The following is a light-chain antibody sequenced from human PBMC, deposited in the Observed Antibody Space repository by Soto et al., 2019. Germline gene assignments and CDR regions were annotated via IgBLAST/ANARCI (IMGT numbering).Light chain of an antibody. Sequence: DIQMTQSPSSLSASVGDRVTITCRASLAISDYLAWFQQKPGKAPKSLIYAASSLRSGVPSRFSGSGSGTYFTLTISSLQREDFATSFCQQYNAYPWTLGHGTKVEFK. CDR1: LAISDY. CDR3: QQYNAYPWT. J-gene: IGKJ1*01. CDR2: AAS. V-gene: IGKV1-16*01.